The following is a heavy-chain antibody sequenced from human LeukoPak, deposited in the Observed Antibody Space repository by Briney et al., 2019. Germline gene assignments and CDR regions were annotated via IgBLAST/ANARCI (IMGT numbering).Heavy chain of an antibody. V-gene: IGHV1-18*01. J-gene: IGHJ6*03. D-gene: IGHD2-2*01. CDR2: ISAYNGNT. CDR3: ARDQFVVVPADPDGYYYYYMDV. CDR1: GYTFTSYG. Sequence: GASVKVSCKASGYTFTSYGISWVRQAPGQGLEWMGWISAYNGNTNYAQKLQGRVTMTTDTSTSTAYMELRSLRSDDTAVYYCARDQFVVVPADPDGYYYYYMDVWGKGTTVTVSS.